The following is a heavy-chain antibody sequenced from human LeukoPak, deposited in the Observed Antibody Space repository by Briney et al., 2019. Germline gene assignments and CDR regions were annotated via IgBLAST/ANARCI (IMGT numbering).Heavy chain of an antibody. CDR2: IYYSGRT. V-gene: IGHV4-39*01. D-gene: IGHD3-22*01. Sequence: SETLSLTCSVSGGSVSRSDSYWDWIRQPPGKGLEWIGTIYYSGRTYYSPSLKSRVTMSVDPSNNQFSLNLRSVTAADTAVYYCARRRYYDGSGYLEWGQGTLLSVSS. CDR1: GGSVSRSDSY. J-gene: IGHJ1*01. CDR3: ARRRYYDGSGYLE.